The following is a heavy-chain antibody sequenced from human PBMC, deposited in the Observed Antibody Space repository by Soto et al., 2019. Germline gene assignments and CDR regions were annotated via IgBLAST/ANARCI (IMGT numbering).Heavy chain of an antibody. Sequence: QVQLVQSGAEVKKPGSSVKVSCKASGGTFSSYTISWVRQAPGQGLEWMGRIIPILGIANYAQKFQCRVTLPADKSTSTADMERSSLRSADTAVYYCARDRGNAPNILFDYWVQGTLVTVSS. CDR1: GGTFSSYT. CDR2: IIPILGIA. V-gene: IGHV1-69*08. CDR3: ARDRGNAPNILFDY. J-gene: IGHJ4*02.